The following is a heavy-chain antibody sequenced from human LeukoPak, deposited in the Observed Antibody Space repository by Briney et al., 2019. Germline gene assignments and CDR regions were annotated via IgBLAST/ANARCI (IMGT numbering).Heavy chain of an antibody. CDR1: VFPFSTHA. V-gene: IGHV3-23*01. Sequence: PGGPLTLPCAASVFPFSTHATRWPRRCTGRGLVELSTISGSGGSTYYADSVKGRFTISRDNSKNTLFLQMNSLRADDTAVYFCAKDQKSIAATGYDYWGQGTLVTVSS. D-gene: IGHD6-13*01. CDR2: ISGSGGST. CDR3: AKDQKSIAATGYDY. J-gene: IGHJ4*02.